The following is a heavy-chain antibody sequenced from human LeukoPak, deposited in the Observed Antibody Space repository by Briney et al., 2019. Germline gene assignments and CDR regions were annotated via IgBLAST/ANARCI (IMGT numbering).Heavy chain of an antibody. Sequence: PGGSLRLSCAASGFTFSSYSMNWVRQAPGKWLESVSSISSSSNYIYYADSVKGRFTISRDNAKNSLYLQMNSLRAEDTAVYYCAQNFYDSSGLYFDYWGQGTLVTVSS. CDR2: ISSSSNYI. D-gene: IGHD3-22*01. J-gene: IGHJ4*02. CDR3: AQNFYDSSGLYFDY. V-gene: IGHV3-21*01. CDR1: GFTFSSYS.